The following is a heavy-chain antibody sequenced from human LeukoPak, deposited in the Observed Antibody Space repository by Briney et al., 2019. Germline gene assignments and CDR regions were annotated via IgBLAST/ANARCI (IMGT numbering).Heavy chain of an antibody. J-gene: IGHJ4*02. D-gene: IGHD3-10*01. V-gene: IGHV1-2*02. CDR2: IYPNSGGT. Sequence: GGSVKVSCMASRYTFIGYYIQWLRQAPGQGREGMGWIYPNSGGTNYAQNFQGRITMSRDTYISTADMEPSRLRSGDTAVYYCARAVGYGSGDYRQDYFDYWGQGTLVTVSS. CDR1: RYTFIGYY. CDR3: ARAVGYGSGDYRQDYFDY.